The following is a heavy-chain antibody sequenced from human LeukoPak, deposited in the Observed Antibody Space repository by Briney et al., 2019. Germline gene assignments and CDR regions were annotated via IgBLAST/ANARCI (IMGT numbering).Heavy chain of an antibody. V-gene: IGHV3-30*04. CDR1: GFTFSSYA. D-gene: IGHD3-16*01. J-gene: IGHJ5*02. CDR3: ARDSNWANWFDP. CDR2: ISYDGSNK. Sequence: GGSLRLSCAASGFTFSSYAMHWVRQAPGKGLEWVALISYDGSNKYYADSVKARFIISRDNSKNTVYLQMNSLRAEDTAVYYCARDSNWANWFDPWGQGTLVTVSS.